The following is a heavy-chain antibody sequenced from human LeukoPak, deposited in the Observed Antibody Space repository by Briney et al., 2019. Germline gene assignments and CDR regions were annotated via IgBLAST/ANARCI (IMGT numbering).Heavy chain of an antibody. D-gene: IGHD5-18*01. Sequence: GESLRIPCRGSGYSFTSYWISWVRQMPGKGLEWMGTIDPSDSYANYSPSFPGHVTISADKSISTAYLQWSSLKASDTAMYYCARSTAMVTDYFDYWGQGTLVTVSS. J-gene: IGHJ4*02. CDR2: IDPSDSYA. CDR1: GYSFTSYW. V-gene: IGHV5-10-1*01. CDR3: ARSTAMVTDYFDY.